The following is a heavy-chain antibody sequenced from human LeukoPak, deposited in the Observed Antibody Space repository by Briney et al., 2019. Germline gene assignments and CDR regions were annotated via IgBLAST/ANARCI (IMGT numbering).Heavy chain of an antibody. CDR1: EFTFSSHW. J-gene: IGHJ4*02. CDR3: ARGSNGWSGIDY. D-gene: IGHD6-13*01. V-gene: IGHV3-74*01. CDR2: ISGDGSST. Sequence: GGSLRLSCGASEFTFSSHWMYWVRRAPGEGLVWVSRISGDGSSTNYADSVKGRFAISRDNAKNTLYQQMNSLRAEDTSVYYCARGSNGWSGIDYWGQGTLVTVSS.